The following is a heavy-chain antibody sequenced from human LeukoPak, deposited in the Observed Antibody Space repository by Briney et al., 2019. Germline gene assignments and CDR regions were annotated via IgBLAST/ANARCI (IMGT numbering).Heavy chain of an antibody. V-gene: IGHV3-74*03. D-gene: IGHD1-26*01. Sequence: GGSLRLSCAASGLTFSSYWMHWVRQAPGKGLVWVSRINSDGSSTTYADSVKGRFTISRDNAKNTLYLQMNSLRPEDTAVYYCARHVDYHATSECFDYWGRGTLVTVSS. CDR3: ARHVDYHATSECFDY. CDR1: GLTFSSYW. J-gene: IGHJ4*02. CDR2: INSDGSST.